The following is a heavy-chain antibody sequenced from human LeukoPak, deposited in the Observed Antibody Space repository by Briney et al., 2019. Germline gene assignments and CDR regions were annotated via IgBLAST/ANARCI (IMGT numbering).Heavy chain of an antibody. Sequence: GGSLRLSCAASGFTFSSYGMHWVRQAPGKGLEWVAFIRYDGKSEYHADSVKGRFTISRDNSKNTLYLQMNSLRAEDTAVYYCAKDIGYSGTPGAFDIWGQGTMVTVSS. D-gene: IGHD5-12*01. CDR2: IRYDGKSE. J-gene: IGHJ3*02. CDR1: GFTFSSYG. V-gene: IGHV3-30*02. CDR3: AKDIGYSGTPGAFDI.